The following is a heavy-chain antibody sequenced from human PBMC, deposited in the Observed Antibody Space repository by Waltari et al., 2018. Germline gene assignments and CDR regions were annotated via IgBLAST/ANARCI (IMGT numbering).Heavy chain of an antibody. CDR3: ARGVFDS. J-gene: IGHJ5*01. CDR1: GFDFSIYG. Sequence: DVQLVESGGGLVKLGGSLRLSCGASGFDFSIYGMNWVRQSPGKGLEWVALVSGTTSYRYYADSVKGRFTVSRDNAKTTVYLQMDNLRVEDTAVYYCARGVFDSWGQGTLVTVSS. V-gene: IGHV3-21*01. CDR2: VSGTTSYR.